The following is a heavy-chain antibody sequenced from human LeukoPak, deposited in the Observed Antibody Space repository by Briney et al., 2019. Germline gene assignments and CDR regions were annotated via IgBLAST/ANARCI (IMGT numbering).Heavy chain of an antibody. CDR3: ARDLGSWYPRAEISGPYNWFDP. V-gene: IGHV3-11*04. CDR1: GFTFSDYY. D-gene: IGHD6-13*01. CDR2: ISSSGSTI. J-gene: IGHJ5*02. Sequence: GGSLRLSCAASGFTFSDYYMSWIRQAPGKGLEWVSYISSSGSTIYYADSVKGRFTISRDNAKNSLYLQMNSLRAEDTAVYYCARDLGSWYPRAEISGPYNWFDPWGQGTLVTVSS.